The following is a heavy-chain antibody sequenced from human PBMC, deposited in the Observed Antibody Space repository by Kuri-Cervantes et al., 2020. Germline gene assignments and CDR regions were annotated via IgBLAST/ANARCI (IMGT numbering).Heavy chain of an antibody. J-gene: IGHJ5*02. CDR3: ARDPAGTTPNWFDP. CDR2: IDPDSGGT. Sequence: ASVKVSCKASGYTFTGYYPHWVRQAPGQGLEWMGWIDPDSGGTNYAQKFQGRVTMTRDTSISTAYMEVNRLKYDDTTVYFCARDPAGTTPNWFDPWGQGTLVTVSS. V-gene: IGHV1-2*02. D-gene: IGHD1-7*01. CDR1: GYTFTGYY.